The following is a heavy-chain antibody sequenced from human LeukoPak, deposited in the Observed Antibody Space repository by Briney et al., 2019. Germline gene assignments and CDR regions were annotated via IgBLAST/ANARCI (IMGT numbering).Heavy chain of an antibody. Sequence: QPGGSLRLSCAASGFTFSYYWMHWVRQAPGKGLVWVSHINSDASTTAYADSVRGRFTVSRDNAKNTLYLQMNGLRVEDTAMYYCARVHNIDEPWGQGTLVTVSS. CDR1: GFTFSYYW. D-gene: IGHD1-1*01. CDR2: INSDASTT. CDR3: ARVHNIDEP. J-gene: IGHJ5*02. V-gene: IGHV3-74*01.